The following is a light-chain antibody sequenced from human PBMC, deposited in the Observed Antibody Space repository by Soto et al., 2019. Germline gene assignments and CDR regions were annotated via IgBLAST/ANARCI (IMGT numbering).Light chain of an antibody. Sequence: DIQMTQSHSTLSASVGDRVTITCRASQSISSWLAWYQQKSGKAPKLRIYKASSLESGCPSRFSVSGSGTEYNPTISRLQPDAFTTYYGQPDNLYSTFGQGTKVEIK. CDR3: QPDNLYST. V-gene: IGKV1-5*03. J-gene: IGKJ1*01. CDR1: QSISSW. CDR2: KAS.